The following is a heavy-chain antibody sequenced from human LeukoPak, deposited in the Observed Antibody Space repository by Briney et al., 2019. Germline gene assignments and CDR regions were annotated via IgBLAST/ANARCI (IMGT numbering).Heavy chain of an antibody. J-gene: IGHJ4*02. CDR3: ARDNYDKRFDY. Sequence: ASVKVSCKTSGYTFTSLYIHWARQAPGQGLEWMGRVEPNRGGRKFAQRFQDRVTFSTDASISTAYMELSSLGSDDTAVYYCARDNYDKRFDYWGQGTLVTVSP. CDR1: GYTFTSLY. D-gene: IGHD3-22*01. CDR2: VEPNRGGR. V-gene: IGHV1-2*06.